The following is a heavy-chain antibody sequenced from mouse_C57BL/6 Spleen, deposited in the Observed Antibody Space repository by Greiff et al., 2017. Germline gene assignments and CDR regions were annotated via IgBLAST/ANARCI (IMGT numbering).Heavy chain of an antibody. V-gene: IGHV3-6*01. D-gene: IGHD1-1*01. CDR3: ARDRYYGSPYAMDY. J-gene: IGHJ4*01. Sequence: ESGPGLVKPSQSLSLTCSVTGYSITSGYYWNWIRQFPGNKLEWMGYISYDGSNNYNPSLKNRISITRDTSKNQFFLKLNSVTTEDTATYYCARDRYYGSPYAMDYWGQGTSVTVSS. CDR1: GYSITSGYY. CDR2: ISYDGSN.